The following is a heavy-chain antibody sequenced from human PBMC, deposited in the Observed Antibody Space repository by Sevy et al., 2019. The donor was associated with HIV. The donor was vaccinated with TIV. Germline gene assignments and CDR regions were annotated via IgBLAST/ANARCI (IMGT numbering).Heavy chain of an antibody. V-gene: IGHV4-34*01. Sequence: SETLSLTCAVYGGSFSGYYWSWIRQPPGKGLEWIGEINHSGSTNYNPSLKSRVTISVDTSKNQFSLKLSSVTAADTAEYYCAKSGHLKPYYYGSGSYYSNYYYYGMDVWGQGTTVTVSS. CDR3: AKSGHLKPYYYGSGSYYSNYYYYGMDV. J-gene: IGHJ6*02. D-gene: IGHD3-10*01. CDR2: INHSGST. CDR1: GGSFSGYY.